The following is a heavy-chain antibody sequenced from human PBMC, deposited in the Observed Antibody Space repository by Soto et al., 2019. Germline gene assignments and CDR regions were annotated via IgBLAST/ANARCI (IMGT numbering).Heavy chain of an antibody. CDR2: IYPGDSDT. CDR3: ARRYCSGGSCYSGQGDWFDT. V-gene: IGHV5-51*01. Sequence: GESLKISCKGSGYSFTSYWIGWVRQMPGKGLEWMGIIYPGDSDTRYSPSFQGRVTISADKSISTAYLQWSSLKASDTAMYYCARRYCSGGSCYSGQGDWFDTWGQGTLVTVSS. D-gene: IGHD2-15*01. J-gene: IGHJ5*02. CDR1: GYSFTSYW.